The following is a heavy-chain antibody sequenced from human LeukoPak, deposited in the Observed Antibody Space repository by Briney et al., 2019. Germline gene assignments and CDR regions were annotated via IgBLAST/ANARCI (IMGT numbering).Heavy chain of an antibody. CDR3: AKEGGGRFVERYNIS. Sequence: SETLSLTCTVSGGSISSSSYYWGWIRQPPGKGLEWIGYIFHSGSTNYNPSLKSRVTISTDTSKKKFYLKLTSVTAADTAVYYCAKEGGGRFVERYNISWGRGTLVTVSS. D-gene: IGHD3-3*01. CDR2: IFHSGST. CDR1: GGSISSSSYY. V-gene: IGHV4-61*01. J-gene: IGHJ5*02.